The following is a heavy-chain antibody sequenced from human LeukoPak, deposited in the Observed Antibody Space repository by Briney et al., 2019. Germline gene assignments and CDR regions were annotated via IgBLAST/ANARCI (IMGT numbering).Heavy chain of an antibody. CDR2: VGSTGGTT. CDR3: AAVPGIIIAGYFAS. D-gene: IGHD3-10*02. J-gene: IGHJ4*02. CDR1: GFTFTSSA. Sequence: PGGSLRLSCVASGFTFTSSAMTWVRQAPGKGLEWVSVVGSTGGTTYYADSVEGRFTISRDNAKNTMILQMNNLRVEDTAVYYCAAVPGIIIAGYFASWGRGTLVAVSA. V-gene: IGHV3-23*01.